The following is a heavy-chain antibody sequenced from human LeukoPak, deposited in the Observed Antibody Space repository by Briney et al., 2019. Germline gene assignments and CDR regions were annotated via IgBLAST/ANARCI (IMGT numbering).Heavy chain of an antibody. D-gene: IGHD2-15*01. CDR1: GYSFTSYW. V-gene: IGHV5-51*01. J-gene: IGHJ4*02. CDR2: IYSGDSDT. Sequence: GESLKISCKGSGYSFTSYWIGWGRQMSGKGLEWRGIIYSGDSDTRYSPSFQGQVTISADKSISTAYLQWSSLKASDTAMYYCARRGYCSGGSCYSGDYWGQGTLVTVSS. CDR3: ARRGYCSGGSCYSGDY.